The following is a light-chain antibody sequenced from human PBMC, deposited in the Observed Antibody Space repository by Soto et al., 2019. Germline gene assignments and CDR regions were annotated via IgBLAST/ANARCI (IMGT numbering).Light chain of an antibody. CDR2: SAS. V-gene: IGKV1-39*01. CDR3: QQNFSPFVP. CDR1: ETITDF. J-gene: IGKJ4*01. Sequence: DIQMTQSPPSLSASVGDRDTITCRASETITDFLNWYQLKPGKAPKLLIYSASNLQPGVPSRFSGSGYGTDFTPTLSGLQHEDSATYYCQQNFSPFVPFCAGTKV.